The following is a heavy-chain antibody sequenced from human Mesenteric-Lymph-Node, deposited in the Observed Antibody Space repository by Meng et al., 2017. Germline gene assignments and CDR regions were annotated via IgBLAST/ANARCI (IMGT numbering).Heavy chain of an antibody. CDR1: GGSVRMGDYH. CDR2: IYYGGST. D-gene: IGHD2-15*01. CDR3: ARVSGGGVYFDY. J-gene: IGHJ4*02. V-gene: IGHV4-31*03. Sequence: LQEAGARLVKPSRTLSRPSSVSGGSVRMGDYHCTWIREHREKCVELFGHIYYGGSTFYNPTFQRRVIMTRDTSTTQVSLNLRCVTAADTAVYYCARVSGGGVYFDYWGQGTLVTVSS.